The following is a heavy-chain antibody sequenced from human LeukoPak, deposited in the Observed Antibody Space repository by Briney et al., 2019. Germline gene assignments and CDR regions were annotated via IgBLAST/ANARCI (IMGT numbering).Heavy chain of an antibody. J-gene: IGHJ5*02. CDR1: VYMVVDLS. D-gene: IGHD6-13*01. Sequence: ASVKVSCKVSVYMVVDLSIHWVRQAPGQGLEWMGWINPNSGGTNYAQKFQGRVTMTRDTSISTAYMELSRLRPDDTAVYYCARGLYYEQQLVTDSGWFDPWGQGTLVTVSS. CDR3: ARGLYYEQQLVTDSGWFDP. CDR2: INPNSGGT. V-gene: IGHV1-2*02.